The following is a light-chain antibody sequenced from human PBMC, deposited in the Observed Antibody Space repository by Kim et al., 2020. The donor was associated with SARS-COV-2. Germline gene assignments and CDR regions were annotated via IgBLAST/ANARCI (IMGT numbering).Light chain of an antibody. CDR1: QGIGKS. CDR2: DVS. CDR3: QQYKTYPLT. V-gene: IGKV1-16*01. Sequence: AFVGDGVTITCRASQGIGKSLAWFQQKPGKAPKSLIYDVSNLESGVPSRFSGSGSGTDFTLTISSLQPEDFASYYCQQYKTYPLTFGGGTKVDIK. J-gene: IGKJ4*01.